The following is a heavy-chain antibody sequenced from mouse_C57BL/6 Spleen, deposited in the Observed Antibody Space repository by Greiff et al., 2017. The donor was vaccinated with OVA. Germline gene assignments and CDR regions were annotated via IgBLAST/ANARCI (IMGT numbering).Heavy chain of an antibody. D-gene: IGHD2-4*01. V-gene: IGHV3-6*01. CDR1: GYSITSGYY. Sequence: EVKLQESGPGLVKPSQSLSLTCSVTGYSITSGYYWNWIRQFPGNKLEWMGYISYDGSNNYNPSLKNRIAITRDTSKNQFFLKLNSVTTEDTATYYCARMYDYAFAYWGQGTLVTVSA. J-gene: IGHJ3*01. CDR2: ISYDGSN. CDR3: ARMYDYAFAY.